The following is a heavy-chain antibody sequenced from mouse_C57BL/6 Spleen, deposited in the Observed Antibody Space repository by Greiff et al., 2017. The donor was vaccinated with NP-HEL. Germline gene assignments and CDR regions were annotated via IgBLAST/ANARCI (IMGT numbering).Heavy chain of an antibody. CDR3: ARSGSGYDAMDY. D-gene: IGHD3-2*02. CDR2: IYPSDSET. V-gene: IGHV1-61*01. Sequence: QVQLQQPGAELVRPGSSVKLSCKASGYTFTSYWMDWVKQRPGQGLEWIGNIYPSDSETHYNQKFKDKATLTVDKSSSPAYMQLSSLTSEDSAVYYCARSGSGYDAMDYWGQGTSVTVSS. CDR1: GYTFTSYW. J-gene: IGHJ4*01.